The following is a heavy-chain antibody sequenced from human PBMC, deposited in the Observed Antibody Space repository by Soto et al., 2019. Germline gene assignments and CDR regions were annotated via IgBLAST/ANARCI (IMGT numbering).Heavy chain of an antibody. Sequence: GGSLRLSCAASGFTFDDYAMHWVRQAPGKGLEWVASISWNSGDIGYAESVKGRFTISRDNAKSSLYLQMNSLRAEDTALYYCAKDTGASYDFPFYWGQGTLVTVSS. J-gene: IGHJ4*02. CDR2: ISWNSGDI. CDR3: AKDTGASYDFPFY. V-gene: IGHV3-9*01. CDR1: GFTFDDYA. D-gene: IGHD3-3*01.